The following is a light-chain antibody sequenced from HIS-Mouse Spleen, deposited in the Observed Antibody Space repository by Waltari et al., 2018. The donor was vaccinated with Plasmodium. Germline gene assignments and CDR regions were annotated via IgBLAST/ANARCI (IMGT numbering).Light chain of an antibody. CDR2: KDS. CDR1: ASPKQY. V-gene: IGLV3-25*03. CDR3: QSADSSGTPNWV. J-gene: IGLJ3*02. Sequence: SYELTQPPSVSVSPGQTARITCPGDASPKQYAHWYQQKPGQAPVLVIYKDSERRSGIPERFSGSSSGTTVTLTISGVQAEDEADYYCQSADSSGTPNWVFGGGTKLTVL.